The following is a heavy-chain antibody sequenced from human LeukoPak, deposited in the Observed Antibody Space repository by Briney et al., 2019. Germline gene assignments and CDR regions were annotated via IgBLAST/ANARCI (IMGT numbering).Heavy chain of an antibody. Sequence: SVKVSCKASVGTFSSYAISWVRQAPGQGLEWMGGIIPIFGTANYAQKFQGRVTITADESTSTAYMELSSLRSEDTAVYYCARGAPLKRIIMVRGDANVFDIWGQGTMVTVSS. CDR1: VGTFSSYA. V-gene: IGHV1-69*13. CDR2: IIPIFGTA. J-gene: IGHJ3*02. D-gene: IGHD3-10*01. CDR3: ARGAPLKRIIMVRGDANVFDI.